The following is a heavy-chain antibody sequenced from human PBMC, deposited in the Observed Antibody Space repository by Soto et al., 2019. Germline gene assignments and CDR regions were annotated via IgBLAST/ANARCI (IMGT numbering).Heavy chain of an antibody. D-gene: IGHD3-22*01. CDR1: GFTFSSYA. J-gene: IGHJ4*02. CDR2: ISGSGGST. CDR3: AKVTPYYYDSSGYFDY. Sequence: GGSLRLSCAASGFTFSSYAMSWVRQAPGKGLEWVSAISGSGGSTYYADSVKGRFTISRDNSKNTLYLQMNSLRAEDTAVYYCAKVTPYYYDSSGYFDYWGQGTLVTSPQ. V-gene: IGHV3-23*01.